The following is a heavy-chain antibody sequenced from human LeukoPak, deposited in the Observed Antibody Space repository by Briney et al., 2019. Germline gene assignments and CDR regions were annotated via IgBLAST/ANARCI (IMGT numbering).Heavy chain of an antibody. J-gene: IGHJ6*03. Sequence: SQTLSLTCAVYRRSFSDYSWAWVSQPPRRGLQWVGEINNSGDTNHNPCLMNRVIQSVDTSMNQISLKVSSVAAADTAVYDRARVGYSYSINDWSQSGLGAYPTKYYYYMDVWGKGPTVTVSS. CDR2: INNSGDT. V-gene: IGHV4-34*01. CDR3: ARVGYSYSINDWSQSGLGAYPTKYYYYMDV. CDR1: RRSFSDYS. D-gene: IGHD5-18*01.